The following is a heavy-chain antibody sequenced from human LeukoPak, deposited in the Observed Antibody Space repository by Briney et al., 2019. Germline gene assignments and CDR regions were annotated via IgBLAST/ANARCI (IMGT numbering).Heavy chain of an antibody. Sequence: SETLSLTCAVSGGSISSSNWRSWVRQPPGKGLEWIGEIYHSGSTNYNPSLKSRVTISVDTSKNQFSLKLSSVTAADTAVYYCARHQYYYDSSGYFDYWGQGTLVTVSS. CDR2: IYHSGST. CDR1: GGSISSSNW. J-gene: IGHJ4*02. CDR3: ARHQYYYDSSGYFDY. D-gene: IGHD3-22*01. V-gene: IGHV4-4*02.